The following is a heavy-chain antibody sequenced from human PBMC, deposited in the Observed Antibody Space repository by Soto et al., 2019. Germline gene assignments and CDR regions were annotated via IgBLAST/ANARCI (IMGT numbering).Heavy chain of an antibody. J-gene: IGHJ6*02. CDR3: ARFDSSVVGMDV. Sequence: KSGPTLVNPTQTLTLTCTFSGFSLSTSGVGVGWIRQPPEKALEWLALIYWDDDKRYSPSLKSRLTISKDTSKNQVVLTMTNMDPVDTATYYCARFDSSVVGMDVWGQGTTVTVSS. CDR2: IYWDDDK. D-gene: IGHD6-19*01. CDR1: GFSLSTSGVG. V-gene: IGHV2-5*02.